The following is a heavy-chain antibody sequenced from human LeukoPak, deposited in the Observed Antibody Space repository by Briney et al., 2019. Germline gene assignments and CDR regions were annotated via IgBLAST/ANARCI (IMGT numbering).Heavy chain of an antibody. CDR3: ARNLGSNWFDP. J-gene: IGHJ5*02. D-gene: IGHD1-26*01. Sequence: SETLSLTCTVSGGSISSYYWSWIRQPAGKGLEWIGRTHSSGSTNYNPSLKSRVTMSLDASKNQFSLRLTSVTAADSAVYFCARNLGSNWFDPWGQGTLVTVSS. CDR1: GGSISSYY. CDR2: THSSGST. V-gene: IGHV4-4*07.